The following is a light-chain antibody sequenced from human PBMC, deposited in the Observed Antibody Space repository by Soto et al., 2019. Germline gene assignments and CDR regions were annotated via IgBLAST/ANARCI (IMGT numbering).Light chain of an antibody. CDR2: DAS. Sequence: EMVMTQSPATLSVSPGERSTLSCRASQNLSRNLAWYQQQPGQAPRLLILDASTRATGIQARFNDSGSGTDFTLTISSLQSEDFEVYYCQQYDQWPPTFGKGTKLEIK. J-gene: IGKJ2*01. V-gene: IGKV3-15*01. CDR3: QQYDQWPPT. CDR1: QNLSRN.